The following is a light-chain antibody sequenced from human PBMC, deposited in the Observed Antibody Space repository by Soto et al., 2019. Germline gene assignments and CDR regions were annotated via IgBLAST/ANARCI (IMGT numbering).Light chain of an antibody. V-gene: IGKV3-20*01. CDR2: GAS. J-gene: IGKJ1*01. CDR3: QQYGSLRWT. CDR1: QSVSSSY. Sequence: EIVFTQSPGTLSLSPGERATLSCRASQSVSSSYLAWYQQKPGQAPRLIIYGASSRATGIPDRFSGSGAGTDFTRTISRLEPEDFAVYYCQQYGSLRWTFGQGTQVDIK.